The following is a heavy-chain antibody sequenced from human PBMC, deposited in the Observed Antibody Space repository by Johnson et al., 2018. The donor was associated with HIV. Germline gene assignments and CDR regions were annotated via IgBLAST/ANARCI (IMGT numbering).Heavy chain of an antibody. CDR2: INWNGGST. D-gene: IGHD5-18*01. CDR1: GFTFDDYG. V-gene: IGHV3-20*04. J-gene: IGHJ3*02. CDR3: AKNLGYSYGSPDAFDI. Sequence: VLLVESGGGVVRPGGSLRLSCAASGFTFDDYGMSWVRQAPGKGLEWVSGINWNGGSTGYADSVKGRFTISRDNAKNSLYLQMDSLRVEDTAVYYCAKNLGYSYGSPDAFDIWGQGTMVTVSS.